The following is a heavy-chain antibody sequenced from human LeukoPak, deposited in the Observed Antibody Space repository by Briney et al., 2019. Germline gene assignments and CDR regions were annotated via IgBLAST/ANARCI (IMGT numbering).Heavy chain of an antibody. CDR3: ARDIRKSYSSSWHTSGVDY. V-gene: IGHV3-48*04. Sequence: GGSLRLSCAASKFTFSSYSMNWIRQAPGKGLEWVSYISSSGSTIYYADSVKGRFTISRDNAKNSLYLQMNSLRAEDTAVYYCARDIRKSYSSSWHTSGVDYWGQGTLVTVSS. D-gene: IGHD6-13*01. J-gene: IGHJ4*02. CDR2: ISSSGSTI. CDR1: KFTFSSYS.